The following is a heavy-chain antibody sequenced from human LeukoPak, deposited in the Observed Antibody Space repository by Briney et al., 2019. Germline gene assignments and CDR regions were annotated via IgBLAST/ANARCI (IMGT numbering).Heavy chain of an antibody. CDR1: GFTFSNYA. J-gene: IGHJ6*03. Sequence: GGSLRLSCAASGFTFSNYAMSWVRQAPGKGLEWVSAISGSGGSTYYADSVKGRFTISRDNSKNTLYLQMNSPRAEDTAVYYCAKCDENDFWSAYMDVWGKGTTVTVSS. D-gene: IGHD3-3*01. CDR3: AKCDENDFWSAYMDV. CDR2: ISGSGGST. V-gene: IGHV3-23*01.